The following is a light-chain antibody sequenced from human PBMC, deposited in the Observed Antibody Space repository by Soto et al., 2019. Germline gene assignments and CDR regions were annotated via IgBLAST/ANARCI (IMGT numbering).Light chain of an antibody. J-gene: IGLJ1*01. V-gene: IGLV2-8*01. Sequence: SVLTQPPSASGSPGQSVTISYTRTSGEVGRYNYVSWYQQHPGKAPNLMISEVNKRASGVPDRFSGSKYGNTASLTVSGLQAEDEADYYCSSYAGTPFVFGTGTKVTVL. CDR3: SSYAGTPFV. CDR2: EVN. CDR1: SGEVGRYNY.